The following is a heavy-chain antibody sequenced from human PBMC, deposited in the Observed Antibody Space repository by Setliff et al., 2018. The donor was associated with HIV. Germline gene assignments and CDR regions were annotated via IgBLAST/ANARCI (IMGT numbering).Heavy chain of an antibody. D-gene: IGHD3-9*01. CDR1: GYSFTDYF. CDR2: VNPNSGDT. CDR3: AREGDVLSGYYVNWFDP. J-gene: IGHJ5*02. V-gene: IGHV1-2*06. Sequence: VASVKVSCKASGYSFTDYFMHWVRQAPGQGLGWMGRVNPNSGDTNYAQKFQGRVTMTRHTSISTAYMELSRLTSDDTAVYYCAREGDVLSGYYVNWFDPWGQGTLVTVSS.